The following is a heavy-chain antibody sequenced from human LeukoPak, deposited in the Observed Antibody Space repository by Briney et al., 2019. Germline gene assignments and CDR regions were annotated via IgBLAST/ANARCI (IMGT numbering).Heavy chain of an antibody. Sequence: GGSLRLSCAASGFTFSSYSMNWVRQAPGKGLEWVSSISRSSSYMFYTDSVKGRFTISRDNAKNSLFLQMNGLRAEDTAVYYCARDRGAIFGVVIVPFGYWGQGTLVTVSS. J-gene: IGHJ4*02. V-gene: IGHV3-21*01. CDR3: ARDRGAIFGVVIVPFGY. CDR1: GFTFSSYS. CDR2: ISRSSSYM. D-gene: IGHD3-3*01.